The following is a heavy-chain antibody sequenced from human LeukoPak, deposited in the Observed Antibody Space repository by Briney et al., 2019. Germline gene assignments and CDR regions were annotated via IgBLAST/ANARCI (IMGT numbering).Heavy chain of an antibody. D-gene: IGHD3-22*01. CDR2: IYYSGST. CDR1: GGSISSYY. CDR3: ARHRWYYYDSSGYYLDY. Sequence: SETLSLTCTVSGGSISSYYWSWIRQPPGKGLEWIGYIYYSGSTNYNPSLKSRVTISVDTSKNQFSLKLSSVTAADTAVYYCARHRWYYYDSSGYYLDYWGQGTLVTVSS. J-gene: IGHJ4*02. V-gene: IGHV4-59*08.